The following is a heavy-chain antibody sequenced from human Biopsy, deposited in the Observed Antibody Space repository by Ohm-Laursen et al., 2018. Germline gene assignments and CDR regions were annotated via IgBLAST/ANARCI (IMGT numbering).Heavy chain of an antibody. Sequence: TLSLTCTVSGGFISTYYWNWIRQPAGKALEWIGRIYNTGSTNYNPSLQSRVSISVDTSRNQVSLTLSSVTAADTAVYYCARDSGILNYGNFKYYHYYGMDVWGQGTTVTVSS. CDR2: IYNTGST. CDR1: GGFISTYY. CDR3: ARDSGILNYGNFKYYHYYGMDV. J-gene: IGHJ6*02. D-gene: IGHD4-11*01. V-gene: IGHV4-4*07.